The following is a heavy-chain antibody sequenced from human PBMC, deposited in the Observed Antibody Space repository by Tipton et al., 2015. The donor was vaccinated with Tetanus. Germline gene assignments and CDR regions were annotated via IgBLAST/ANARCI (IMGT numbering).Heavy chain of an antibody. CDR1: GFIFSNYA. CDR2: ISGSGGST. J-gene: IGHJ3*02. Sequence: GSLRLSCAASGFIFSNYAMSWVRQAPGKGLEWVSGISGSGGSTYYADSVKGRFTISRDNTRNTLYLQLNSLRADDTAIYYCVKRRDGYNSGSFDIWGQGTMVTVSS. V-gene: IGHV3-23*01. D-gene: IGHD5-24*01. CDR3: VKRRDGYNSGSFDI.